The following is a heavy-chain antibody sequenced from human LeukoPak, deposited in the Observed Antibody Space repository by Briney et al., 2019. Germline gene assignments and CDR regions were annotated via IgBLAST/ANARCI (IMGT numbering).Heavy chain of an antibody. CDR1: GFTFSTSW. D-gene: IGHD1-26*01. J-gene: IGHJ4*02. V-gene: IGHV3-7*01. CDR2: IDKHGSGK. CDR3: ARDAGWGYYDL. Sequence: GGSLRLSCVASGFTFSTSWVTWVRQAPGKGLEWVANIDKHGSGKYYADSVKGRLAISRDYAKNSVFLQMNSLRAEDTSVYYCARDAGWGYYDLWGQGAPVTVSS.